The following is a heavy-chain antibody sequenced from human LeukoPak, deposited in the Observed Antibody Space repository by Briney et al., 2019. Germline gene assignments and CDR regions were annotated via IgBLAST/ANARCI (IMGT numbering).Heavy chain of an antibody. Sequence: SETLSLTCAVSGGSISSGGYSWSWIRQPPGKGLEWIGYIYHSGSTYYNPSLKSRVTISVDRSKNQFSLKLSSVTAADTAVYYCARQERWLQPYFDYWGQGTLVTVSS. V-gene: IGHV4-30-2*01. D-gene: IGHD5-24*01. CDR1: GGSISSGGYS. CDR2: IYHSGST. J-gene: IGHJ4*02. CDR3: ARQERWLQPYFDY.